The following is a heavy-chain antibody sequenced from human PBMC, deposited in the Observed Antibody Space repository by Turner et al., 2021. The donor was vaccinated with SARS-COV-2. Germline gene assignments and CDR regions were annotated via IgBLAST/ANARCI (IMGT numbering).Heavy chain of an antibody. J-gene: IGHJ6*02. CDR1: GGSISSSTYY. V-gene: IGHV4-39*01. Sequence: QLQLQESGPGLVKPSETLSLTCPVSGGSISSSTYYWGWIRQPPGKGLEWIGNSYYSGSTYYNPSLKSRVTISVDTSKNQFSLKLSSVTAADTAVYYCARLMDTAMDYYGMDVWGQGTTVTVSS. D-gene: IGHD5-18*01. CDR3: ARLMDTAMDYYGMDV. CDR2: SYYSGST.